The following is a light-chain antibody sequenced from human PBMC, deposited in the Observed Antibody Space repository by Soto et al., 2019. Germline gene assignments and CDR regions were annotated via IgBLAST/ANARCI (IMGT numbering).Light chain of an antibody. V-gene: IGLV2-14*03. CDR1: SSDVGGYNY. J-gene: IGLJ1*01. CDR2: DVS. Sequence: LTQPASASGSPGQSITISCTGTSSDVGGYNYVSWYQHHPGKAPKLIIFDVSDRPSGISDRFSASKSGNTASLTISGLQAEDEADYYCCSYSSGSTPWVFGTGTKVTVL. CDR3: CSYSSGSTPWV.